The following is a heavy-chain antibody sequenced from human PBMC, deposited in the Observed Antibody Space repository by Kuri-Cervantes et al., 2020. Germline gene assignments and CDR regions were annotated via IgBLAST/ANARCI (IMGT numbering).Heavy chain of an antibody. CDR1: GYTFSDYG. J-gene: IGHJ1*01. D-gene: IGHD3-22*01. V-gene: IGHV1-18*01. Sequence: ASVKVSCKASGYTFSDYGVSWVRQAPGQGLEWMGWISAYNGDTNYAQKIQGRVTMTTDTSTSTAYMELRSLRSDDTAVYYCARVPGGNLWYDSSGYYYDYEYFQHWGQGTLVTVSS. CDR2: ISAYNGDT. CDR3: ARVPGGNLWYDSSGYYYDYEYFQH.